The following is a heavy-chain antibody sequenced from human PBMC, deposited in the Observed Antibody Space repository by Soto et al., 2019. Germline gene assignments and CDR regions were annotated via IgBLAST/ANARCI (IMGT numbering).Heavy chain of an antibody. V-gene: IGHV5-51*01. D-gene: IGHD3-16*01. Sequence: GESLKISCKASGYIIKNYWIGWVRQMPGQGLEWMGIIFPDHSDTRYSPSFQGHVTISVDKSISTAYVQWSSLKASDSAIYYCFRGGVTSRTFDYWGQGTLVTVSS. CDR3: FRGGVTSRTFDY. CDR1: GYIIKNYW. CDR2: IFPDHSDT. J-gene: IGHJ4*02.